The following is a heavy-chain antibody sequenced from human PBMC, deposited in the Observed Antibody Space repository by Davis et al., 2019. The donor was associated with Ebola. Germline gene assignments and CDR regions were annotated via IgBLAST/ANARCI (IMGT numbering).Heavy chain of an antibody. CDR3: ARDRNLGDAFDI. CDR2: INSDGSST. D-gene: IGHD3-10*01. V-gene: IGHV3-74*01. CDR1: GFPFSSYG. Sequence: GESLKISCAAPGFPFSSYGMHWVRQPPGKGLVWVSRINSDGSSTSYADSVKGRFTISRDNAKNTLYLQMNSPRAEDTAVYYCARDRNLGDAFDIWGQGTMVTVSS. J-gene: IGHJ3*02.